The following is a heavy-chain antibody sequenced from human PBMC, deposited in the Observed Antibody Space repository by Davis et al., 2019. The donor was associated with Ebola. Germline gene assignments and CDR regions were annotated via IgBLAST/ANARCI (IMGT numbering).Heavy chain of an antibody. CDR3: ARDEAPANGDIDY. J-gene: IGHJ4*02. Sequence: ASVKVSCKASGYTFTGYYMHWVRQAPGQGLEWMGWINPNSGGTNYAQKFQGRVTMTRDTSISTAYMELSRLRSDDTAVYYCARDEAPANGDIDYWGQGTLVTVSS. D-gene: IGHD2-8*01. V-gene: IGHV1-2*02. CDR1: GYTFTGYY. CDR2: INPNSGGT.